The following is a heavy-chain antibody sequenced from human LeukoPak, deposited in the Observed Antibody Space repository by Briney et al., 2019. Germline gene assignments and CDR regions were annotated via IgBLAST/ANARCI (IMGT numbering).Heavy chain of an antibody. CDR1: GFTFSNAW. J-gene: IGHJ4*02. D-gene: IGHD3-3*01. CDR2: IKSKTDGGTT. V-gene: IGHV3-15*01. CDR3: TTHPYFWSGYPFDY. Sequence: SGGSLRLSCAASGFTFSNAWMSWVRQAPGKGLEWVGRIKSKTDGGTTDYAAPVKGRFTILRDDSKNTLYLQMNSLKTEDTAVYYCTTHPYFWSGYPFDYWGQGTLVTVSS.